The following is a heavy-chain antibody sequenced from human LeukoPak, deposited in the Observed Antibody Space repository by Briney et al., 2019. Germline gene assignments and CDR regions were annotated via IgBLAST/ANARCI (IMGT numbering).Heavy chain of an antibody. CDR3: ARVGSSGWYGRDYYYYYGMDV. V-gene: IGHV3-30*04. D-gene: IGHD6-19*01. CDR1: GFTFSSYA. J-gene: IGHJ6*02. CDR2: ISYDGSNK. Sequence: PGWSLRLSCAASGFTFSSYAMHWVRQAPGKGLEWVAVISYDGSNKYYADSVKGRFTISRDNSKNTLYLQMNSLRAEDTAVYYCARVGSSGWYGRDYYYYYGMDVWGQGTTVTVSS.